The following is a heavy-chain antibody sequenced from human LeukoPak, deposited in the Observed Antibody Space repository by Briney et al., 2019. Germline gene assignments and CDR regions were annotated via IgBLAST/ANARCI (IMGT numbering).Heavy chain of an antibody. CDR1: GFTFSSYG. V-gene: IGHV3-30*03. J-gene: IGHJ4*02. CDR2: ISHDGSNK. Sequence: PGGSLRLSCAASGFTFSSYGMHWVRQAPGKGLQWVALISHDGSNKYYADSVRGRFTISRDNSKNTLYLQMNSLRAEDTAVYYCAREGLDSSGYTPDYWGQGTLVTVSS. D-gene: IGHD3-22*01. CDR3: AREGLDSSGYTPDY.